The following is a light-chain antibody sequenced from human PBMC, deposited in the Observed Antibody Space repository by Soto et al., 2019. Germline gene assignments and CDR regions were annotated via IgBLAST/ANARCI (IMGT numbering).Light chain of an antibody. J-gene: IGLJ3*02. CDR3: CSYVDNNNL. CDR1: SSDVGNYNL. Sequence: QSALTQPASVSGSPGQSITISCTGTSSDVGNYNLVSWYQHHPDKAPKLMIYEVTRRPSGASNRFSGSKSGNTASLTISGLQAEDEADYYCCSYVDNNNLFGGGTKVTVL. V-gene: IGLV2-23*02. CDR2: EVT.